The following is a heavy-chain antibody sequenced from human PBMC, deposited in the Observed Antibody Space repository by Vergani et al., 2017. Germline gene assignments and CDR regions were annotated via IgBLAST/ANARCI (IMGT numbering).Heavy chain of an antibody. J-gene: IGHJ3*02. V-gene: IGHV3-49*03. CDR3: VRDQVTMLRGSDALKI. Sequence: EVQLVESGGDLVQPGRSLRLSCTASGFTFGYYAMDWFRQAPGQGLEWVGGIRSKAYGQATIYAASVQGRFTIARDDYKSIAYLQMNNLQTEDTAMYYCVRDQVTMLRGSDALKIWGQGTMVTVSS. CDR2: IRSKAYGQAT. CDR1: GFTFGYYA. D-gene: IGHD3-10*01.